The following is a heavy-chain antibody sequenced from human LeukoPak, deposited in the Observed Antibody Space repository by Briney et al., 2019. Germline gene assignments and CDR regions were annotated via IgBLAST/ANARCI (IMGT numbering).Heavy chain of an antibody. Sequence: PGRSLRLSCVASGFTFRRYDMHWVRQAPGKGLEWVAVIANDGRNEIYADSVKARFTISRDNSKNTLYLQMNSLRAEDTAVYYCARAAAVSGAFRDNWFDPWGQGTLVTVSS. J-gene: IGHJ5*02. D-gene: IGHD6-13*01. V-gene: IGHV3-30*04. CDR2: IANDGRNE. CDR3: ARAAAVSGAFRDNWFDP. CDR1: GFTFRRYD.